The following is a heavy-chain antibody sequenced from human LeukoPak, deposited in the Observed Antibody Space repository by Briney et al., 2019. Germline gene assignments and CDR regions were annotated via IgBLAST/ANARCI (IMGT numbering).Heavy chain of an antibody. Sequence: GASVTVSCKASGYTFTSYGIGWVRQAPGQGLEWMGWISAYKGNTHYAQKLQGRVTMTPDTSTSTAYMELRSLRSDDTAVYYCAITYSSSWYDWFDPWGQGTLVTVSS. D-gene: IGHD6-13*01. J-gene: IGHJ5*02. CDR2: ISAYKGNT. V-gene: IGHV1-18*01. CDR1: GYTFTSYG. CDR3: AITYSSSWYDWFDP.